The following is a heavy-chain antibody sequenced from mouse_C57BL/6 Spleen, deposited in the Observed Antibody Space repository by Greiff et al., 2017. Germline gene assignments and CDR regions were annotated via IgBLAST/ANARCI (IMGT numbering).Heavy chain of an antibody. CDR3: ARGDYYGLFDY. D-gene: IGHD1-2*01. J-gene: IGHJ2*01. CDR1: GYTFTDYY. CDR2: IHPGSGNN. V-gene: IGHV1-76*01. Sequence: QVQLQQSGAELVRPGASVKLSCKASGYTFTDYYINWVKQRPGQGLEWIARIHPGSGNNNYNEKFKGNATLTGEKSSSTAYMQLSSLTSEDSAVYYCARGDYYGLFDYWGQGTTLTVSS.